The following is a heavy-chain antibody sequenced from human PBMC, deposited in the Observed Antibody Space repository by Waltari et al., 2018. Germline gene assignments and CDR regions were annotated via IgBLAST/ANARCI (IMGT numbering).Heavy chain of an antibody. CDR3: ARGGVGIQLWLLYAFDI. CDR2: MNPKSGKT. Sequence: QVQLVQSGAEVKKPGASVKVSCKASAYTFTSYDINWVRQATGQGLAWMGWMNPKSGKTGYAQKFQGRVTMTRNTSISTAYMELSSLRSEDTAVYYCARGGVGIQLWLLYAFDIWGQGTMVTVSS. V-gene: IGHV1-8*02. CDR1: AYTFTSYD. J-gene: IGHJ3*02. D-gene: IGHD5-18*01.